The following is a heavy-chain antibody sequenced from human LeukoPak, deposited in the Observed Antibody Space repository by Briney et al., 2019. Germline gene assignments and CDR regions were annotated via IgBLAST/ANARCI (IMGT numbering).Heavy chain of an antibody. J-gene: IGHJ4*02. V-gene: IGHV3-30*02. CDR2: TRFDDSYK. CDR3: TRSFRLELDNSGYYYY. CDR1: GFSFSSSG. Sequence: GGSLRLSCAASGFSFSSSGMHWVRQAPGKGPEWVAFTRFDDSYKAYGNSVKGRFTISRDNAKNSLYLQMNSLRAEDTAVYYCTRSFRLELDNSGYYYYWGQGTLVTVSS. D-gene: IGHD3-22*01.